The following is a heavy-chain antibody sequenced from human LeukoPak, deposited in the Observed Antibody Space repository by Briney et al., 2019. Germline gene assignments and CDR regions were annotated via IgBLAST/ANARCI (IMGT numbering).Heavy chain of an antibody. V-gene: IGHV1-69*06. Sequence: GASVKVSCKASGGTFSSYAISWVRQAPGQGLEWMGGIIPIFGTANYAQKFQGRVTITADMSTSTVYMELSSLRSEDTAVYYCARVRAVAGRVGWFDPWGQGTLVTVSS. J-gene: IGHJ5*02. CDR3: ARVRAVAGRVGWFDP. CDR2: IIPIFGTA. CDR1: GGTFSSYA. D-gene: IGHD6-19*01.